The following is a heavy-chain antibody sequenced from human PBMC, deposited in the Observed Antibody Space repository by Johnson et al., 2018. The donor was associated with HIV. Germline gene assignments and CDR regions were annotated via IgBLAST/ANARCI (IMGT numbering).Heavy chain of an antibody. CDR3: TTDVPGGPYYNAFDI. CDR1: GFTFSSYA. D-gene: IGHD1-26*01. V-gene: IGHV3-30*04. CDR2: ISYDGETA. Sequence: QMQLVESGGGVVQPGRSLRLSCAASGFTFSSYAMHWVRQAPGKGLEWVAVISYDGETADYAAPVKGRFTISRDDSKNTLYLQMNSLKTEDTALYYCTTDVPGGPYYNAFDIWGQGTMVTVSS. J-gene: IGHJ3*02.